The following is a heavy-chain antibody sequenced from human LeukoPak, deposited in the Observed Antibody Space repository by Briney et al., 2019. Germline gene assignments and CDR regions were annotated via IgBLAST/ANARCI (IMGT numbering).Heavy chain of an antibody. D-gene: IGHD3-22*01. J-gene: IGHJ4*02. CDR2: ISGYNGNT. CDR1: GYTFTNYG. Sequence: GASVKVSCKASGYTFTNYGIDWVRQAPGQGLEWMGWISGYNGNTNYAQKLQGRVTMTTDTSTTTAYMELRSPRSDDTAVYYCARSTYYYDSSGYCDYWGQGTLVTVSS. CDR3: ARSTYYYDSSGYCDY. V-gene: IGHV1-18*01.